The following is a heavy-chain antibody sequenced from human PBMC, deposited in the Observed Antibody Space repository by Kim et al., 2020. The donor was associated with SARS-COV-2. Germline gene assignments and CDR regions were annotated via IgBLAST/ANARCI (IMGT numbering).Heavy chain of an antibody. CDR3: AKQVATIGVDYYYYGMDV. J-gene: IGHJ6*02. Sequence: GGSLRLSCAASGFTFSSYGMHWVRQAPGKGLEWVAVISYDGSNKYYADSVKGRFTISRDNSKNTLYLQMNSLRAEDTAVYYCAKQVATIGVDYYYYGMDVWGQGTTVTVSS. CDR2: ISYDGSNK. CDR1: GFTFSSYG. D-gene: IGHD5-12*01. V-gene: IGHV3-30*18.